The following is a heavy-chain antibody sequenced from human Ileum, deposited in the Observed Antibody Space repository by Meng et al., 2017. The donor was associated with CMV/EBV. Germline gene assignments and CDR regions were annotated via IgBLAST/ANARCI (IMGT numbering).Heavy chain of an antibody. Sequence: GESLKISCAVSGFTLGEHWMHWVRQAPGKGLVWVSRISIDGDTIDYVESVKGRFTISRDSATNTLFLQMDSLRVDDTAVYYCARDPPDGARQFDSWGQGTVVTVSS. CDR2: ISIDGDTI. CDR3: ARDPPDGARQFDS. D-gene: IGHD1-14*01. CDR1: GFTLGEHW. J-gene: IGHJ4*02. V-gene: IGHV3-74*01.